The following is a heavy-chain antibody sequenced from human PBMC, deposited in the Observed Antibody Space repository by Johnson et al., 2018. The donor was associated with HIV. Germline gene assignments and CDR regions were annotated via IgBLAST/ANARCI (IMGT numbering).Heavy chain of an antibody. CDR2: INWHGGST. D-gene: IGHD3-16*01. V-gene: IGHV3-20*04. CDR3: ARDGGGAFDI. Sequence: MQLVESGGGVVRPGGSLRLSCAASGFTFDDYGMSWVRQAPGKGLKWVSGINWHGGSTGYADSVKGRFTISRDNAKNSLYLQMNSLKTEDTAVYYCARDGGGAFDIWGQGTIVTVSS. CDR1: GFTFDDYG. J-gene: IGHJ3*02.